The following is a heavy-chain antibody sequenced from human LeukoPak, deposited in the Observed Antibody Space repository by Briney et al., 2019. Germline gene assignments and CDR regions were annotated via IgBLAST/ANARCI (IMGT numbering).Heavy chain of an antibody. CDR3: ARDFPNYDILTGYSYYYYGMDA. Sequence: GGSLRLSCAASGFTFSDYYMSWIRQAPGKGLEWVSYISSSSSYTNYADSVKGRFTISRDNAKNSLYLQMNSPRAEDTAVYYCARDFPNYDILTGYSYYYYGMDAWGKGTTVTVSS. D-gene: IGHD3-9*01. CDR1: GFTFSDYY. V-gene: IGHV3-11*06. J-gene: IGHJ6*04. CDR2: ISSSSSYT.